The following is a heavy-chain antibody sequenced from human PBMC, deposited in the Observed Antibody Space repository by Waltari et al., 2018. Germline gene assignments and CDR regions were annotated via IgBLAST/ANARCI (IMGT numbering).Heavy chain of an antibody. CDR1: GGSLSRHY. V-gene: IGHV4-59*11. J-gene: IGHJ5*02. Sequence: QVQLQASGPGLVKPSETLSLTCTVSGGSLSRHYWSWIRQPPGKGLEWIGYIYYSGSTNYNPSRNRRATRSVDTSKSQFSLKLSSVTAADTAVYYCARYRQRVGTAEQLRPGWFDPGGQGTLVTVSS. CDR3: ARYRQRVGTAEQLRPGWFDP. D-gene: IGHD6-6*01. CDR2: IYYSGST.